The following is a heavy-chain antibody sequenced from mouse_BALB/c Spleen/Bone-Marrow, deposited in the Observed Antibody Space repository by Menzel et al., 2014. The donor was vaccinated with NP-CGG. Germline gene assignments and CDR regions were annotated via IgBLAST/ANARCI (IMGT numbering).Heavy chain of an antibody. CDR1: GFTFRDYY. J-gene: IGHJ4*01. Sequence: EVQGVESRGGLVQPGGSLKLSCATSGFTFRDYYMYWVRQTPEKRLEWVAYISNGGGSTYYPDTVKGRFTISRDNAKNTPYLQMSRLKSEDTAMYYCARQGTLDSWGQGTSVTVSS. CDR3: ARQGTLDS. CDR2: ISNGGGST. V-gene: IGHV5-12*02.